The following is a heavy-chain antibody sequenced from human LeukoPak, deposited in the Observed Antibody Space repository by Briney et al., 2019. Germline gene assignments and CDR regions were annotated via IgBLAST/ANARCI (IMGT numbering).Heavy chain of an antibody. CDR2: IYDTGNT. V-gene: IGHV4-31*03. Sequence: SETLSLTCTVSGGSISSGGYCRSWIRQHPGKGLEWIGYIYDTGNTYYSPSLKNRLTISVDTSKNQFSLKLSPVTAADTAVYYCARDRDGYNVLDYWGQGTLVTVSS. CDR3: ARDRDGYNVLDY. CDR1: GGSISSGGYC. D-gene: IGHD5-24*01. J-gene: IGHJ4*02.